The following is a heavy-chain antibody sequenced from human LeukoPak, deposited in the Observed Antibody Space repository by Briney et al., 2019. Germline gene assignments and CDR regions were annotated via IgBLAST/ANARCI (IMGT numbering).Heavy chain of an antibody. Sequence: SETLSLTCTVSGGSMSSNYWSWIRQPPGKGLEWIGYIYYSGSANYNPSLKSRVTISVDTSKNQFSLRLISVTAADTAVYYCARGQQLDYWGQGRLVTVSS. CDR3: ARGQQLDY. CDR2: IYYSGSA. D-gene: IGHD1-1*01. J-gene: IGHJ4*02. CDR1: GGSMSSNY. V-gene: IGHV4-59*01.